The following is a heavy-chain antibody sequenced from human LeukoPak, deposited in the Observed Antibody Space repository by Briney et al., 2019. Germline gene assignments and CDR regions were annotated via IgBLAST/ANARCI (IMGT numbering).Heavy chain of an antibody. CDR2: ISSSSSYI. V-gene: IGHV3-21*01. D-gene: IGHD3-22*01. Sequence: PGGSLRLSCAASGFTFSSYSMNWVRQASGKGLEWVSSISSSSSYIYYADSVKGRFTISRDNAKNSLYLQMNSLRAEDTAVYYCARDHSKWGYYDSSGYYHTPVDYWGQGTLVTVSS. CDR3: ARDHSKWGYYDSSGYYHTPVDY. J-gene: IGHJ4*02. CDR1: GFTFSSYS.